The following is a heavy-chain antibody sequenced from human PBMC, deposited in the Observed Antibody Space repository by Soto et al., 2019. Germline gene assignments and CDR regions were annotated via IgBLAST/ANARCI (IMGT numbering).Heavy chain of an antibody. CDR3: AGPLDGGSGPFDS. J-gene: IGHJ4*02. CDR1: RGTISSGGKS. CDR2: GYCGESA. V-gene: IGHV4-31*03. D-gene: IGHD6-25*01. Sequence: TLCLSCTVSRGTISSGGKSWSRERQEPGMDLDSIGCGYCGESAFDNPSLRSRVTMSVDTSKKQFPLTLSSVADADTAVYCCAGPLDGGSGPFDSWGQGAQVTVSS.